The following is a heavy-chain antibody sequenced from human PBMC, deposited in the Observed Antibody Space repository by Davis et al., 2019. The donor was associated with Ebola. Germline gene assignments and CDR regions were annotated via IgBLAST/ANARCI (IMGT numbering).Heavy chain of an antibody. CDR1: GFTFSSFA. J-gene: IGHJ6*03. CDR2: IKQDGSEK. CDR3: ARGQYCSSTSCGENFYYYYYMDV. Sequence: GESLKISCAASGFTFSSFAMSWVRQAPGKGLEWVANIKQDGSEKYYVDSVKGRFTISRDNAKNSLYLQMNSLRAEDTAVYYCARGQYCSSTSCGENFYYYYYMDVWGKGTTVTVSS. V-gene: IGHV3-7*03. D-gene: IGHD2-2*01.